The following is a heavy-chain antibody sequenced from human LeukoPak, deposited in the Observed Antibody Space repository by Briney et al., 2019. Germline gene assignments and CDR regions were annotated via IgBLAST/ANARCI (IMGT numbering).Heavy chain of an antibody. CDR1: GGSISSNAYY. CDR2: IYSSVST. D-gene: IGHD1-26*01. V-gene: IGHV4-39*01. CDR3: AYSGSYGHLGY. J-gene: IGHJ4*02. Sequence: SETLSLTCTVSGGSISSNAYYWAWIRQPPGKGLEWIGSIYSSVSTYYNPSLKSRVTISVDTSKDQFSLRLSSVTAADTALYYCAYSGSYGHLGYWGQGIPVTVSS.